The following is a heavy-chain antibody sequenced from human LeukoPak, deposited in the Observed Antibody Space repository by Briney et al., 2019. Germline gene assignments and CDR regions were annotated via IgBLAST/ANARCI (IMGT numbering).Heavy chain of an antibody. CDR2: ISTSGSTI. D-gene: IGHD6-19*01. V-gene: IGHV3-48*03. CDR1: GFTFSSYE. Sequence: GGSLRLSCAASGFTFSSYEMNWVRQAPGKGLEWVSYISTSGSTIYYADSVKGRFTISGDNAKNSLYLQMNSLRAEDTAVYYCARENYSTGWSYFDYWGQGTLVTVSS. J-gene: IGHJ4*02. CDR3: ARENYSTGWSYFDY.